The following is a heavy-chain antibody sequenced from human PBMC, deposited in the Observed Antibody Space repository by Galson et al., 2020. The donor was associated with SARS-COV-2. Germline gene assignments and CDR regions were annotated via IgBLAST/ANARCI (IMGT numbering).Heavy chain of an antibody. CDR3: ARGTPFWSGYYGWATTPGYFDY. J-gene: IGHJ4*02. Sequence: SETLSLTCAVYGGSFSGYYWSWIRQPPGKGLEWIGEINHSGSTNYNPSLKSRVTISVDTSKNQFSLKLSSVTAADTAVYYCARGTPFWSGYYGWATTPGYFDYWGQGTLVTVSS. D-gene: IGHD3-3*01. V-gene: IGHV4-34*01. CDR2: INHSGST. CDR1: GGSFSGYY.